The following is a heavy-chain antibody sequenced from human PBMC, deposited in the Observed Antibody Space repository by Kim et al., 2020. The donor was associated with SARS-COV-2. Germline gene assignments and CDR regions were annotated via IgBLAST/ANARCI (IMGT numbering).Heavy chain of an antibody. Sequence: TPTHKRRVTISVDTSKNQFSLKLSSVTAADTAVYYCARGRRVPAVPFDYWGQGTLVTVSS. V-gene: IGHV4-34*13. D-gene: IGHD2-2*01. CDR3: ARGRRVPAVPFDY. J-gene: IGHJ4*02.